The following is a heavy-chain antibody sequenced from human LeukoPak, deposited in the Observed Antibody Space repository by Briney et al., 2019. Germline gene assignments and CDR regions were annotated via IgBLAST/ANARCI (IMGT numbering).Heavy chain of an antibody. CDR3: ARDSRGSY. Sequence: PGGSLRLSCAASGFTFSYYWMSWVRQAPGKGLEWVANIKQDGSEKYYVDSVKGRFTISRDNAKNSLYLQMNGLRAEDTAVYYCARDSRGSYWGQGTLVTVSS. V-gene: IGHV3-7*01. CDR2: IKQDGSEK. D-gene: IGHD3-10*01. CDR1: GFTFSYYW. J-gene: IGHJ4*02.